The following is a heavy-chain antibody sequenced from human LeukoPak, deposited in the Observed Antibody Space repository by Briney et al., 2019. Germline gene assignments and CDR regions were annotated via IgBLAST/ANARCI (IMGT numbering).Heavy chain of an antibody. CDR2: IYHSGST. D-gene: IGHD3-10*01. V-gene: IGHV4-30-2*01. Sequence: PSETLSLTCAVSGGSISSGGCSWSWIRQPPGKGLEWIGYIYHSGSTYYNPSLKSRVTISVDRSKNQFSLKLSSVTAADTAVYYCARRGGYYGSGTPYYFDYWGQGTLVTVSS. CDR3: ARRGGYYGSGTPYYFDY. CDR1: GGSISSGGCS. J-gene: IGHJ4*02.